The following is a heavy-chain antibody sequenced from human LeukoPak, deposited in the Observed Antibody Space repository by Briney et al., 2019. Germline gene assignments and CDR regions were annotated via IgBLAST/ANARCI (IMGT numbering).Heavy chain of an antibody. CDR1: GFTFSSYG. CDR2: IWYDGSNK. CDR3: ARGKRFLEWLSTPVSYYYSMDV. V-gene: IGHV3-33*01. D-gene: IGHD3-3*01. Sequence: GGSLRLSCAASGFTFSSYGMHWVRQAPGKGLEWVAVIWYDGSNKYYADSVKGRFTISRDNSKNTLYLQMSSLRAEDTAVYYCARGKRFLEWLSTPVSYYYSMDVWGQGTTVTVSS. J-gene: IGHJ6*02.